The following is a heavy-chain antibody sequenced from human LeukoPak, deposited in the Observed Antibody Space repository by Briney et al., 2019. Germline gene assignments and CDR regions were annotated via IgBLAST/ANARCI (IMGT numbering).Heavy chain of an antibody. D-gene: IGHD6-13*01. CDR2: INPISGNT. Sequence: ASVKVSCKASGYTFIDSFMHWVRQAPGQGPEWMGWINPISGNTGYAQKFQGRVTMTRNTSISTAYMELSSLRSEDTAVYYCARAGVAAAAFDIWGQGTMVTVSS. CDR3: ARAGVAAAAFDI. CDR1: GYTFIDSF. J-gene: IGHJ3*02. V-gene: IGHV1-8*02.